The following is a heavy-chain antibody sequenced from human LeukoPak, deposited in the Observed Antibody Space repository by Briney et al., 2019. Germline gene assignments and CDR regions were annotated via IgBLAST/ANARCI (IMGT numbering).Heavy chain of an antibody. CDR3: ARVALYYYDSSGCYSDAFDI. D-gene: IGHD3-22*01. CDR1: GGSISSGDYY. CDR2: IYYSGST. J-gene: IGHJ3*02. V-gene: IGHV4-30-4*08. Sequence: PSQTLSLTCTVSGGSISSGDYYWSWIRQPPGKGLEWIGYIYYSGSTYYNPSLKSRVTISVDTSKNQFSLKLSSVTAADTAVYYCARVALYYYDSSGCYSDAFDIWGQGTMVTVSS.